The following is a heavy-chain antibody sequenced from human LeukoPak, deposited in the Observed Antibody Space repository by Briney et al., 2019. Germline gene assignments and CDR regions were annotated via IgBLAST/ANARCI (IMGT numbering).Heavy chain of an antibody. CDR3: AKHHDYWSGYIRGFDS. J-gene: IGHJ4*02. CDR1: GFTFSSYA. V-gene: IGHV3-30*18. Sequence: GGSLRLSCAASGFTFSSYAMHWVRQAPGKGLEWVAVISYDGSNEYYADSVKGRITISRDNSKNTLNLQMTSLRAEDTAMYYCAKHHDYWSGYIRGFDSWGQGTLVTVSS. CDR2: ISYDGSNE. D-gene: IGHD3-3*01.